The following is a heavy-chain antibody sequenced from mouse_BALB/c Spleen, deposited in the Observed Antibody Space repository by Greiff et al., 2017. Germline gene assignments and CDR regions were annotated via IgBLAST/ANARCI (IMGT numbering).Heavy chain of an antibody. CDR3: AREKKNYAMDY. CDR2: ISSGGST. CDR1: GFTFSSYA. V-gene: IGHV5-6-5*01. J-gene: IGHJ4*01. Sequence: EVKLMESGGGLVKPGGSLKLSCAASGFTFSSYAMSWVRQTPEKRLEWVASISSGGSTYYPDSVKGRFTISRDNARNILYLQMSSLRSEDTAMYYCAREKKNYAMDYWGQGTSVTVSS.